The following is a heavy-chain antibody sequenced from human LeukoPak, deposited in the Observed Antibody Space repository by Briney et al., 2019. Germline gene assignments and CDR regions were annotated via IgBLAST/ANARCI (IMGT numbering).Heavy chain of an antibody. CDR1: ADSISNYH. V-gene: IGHV4-59*01. CDR2: IYYTGST. D-gene: IGHD4-17*01. J-gene: IGHJ5*02. Sequence: SETLSLTCTVAADSISNYHWSWIRQPPGKGLEWIGYIYYTGSTNYNPSLKSRVIISVDTSKNQFSLKVSSVTAADTAVYYCVRSKSGTYGWFDPWGQGTLVTVSS. CDR3: VRSKSGTYGWFDP.